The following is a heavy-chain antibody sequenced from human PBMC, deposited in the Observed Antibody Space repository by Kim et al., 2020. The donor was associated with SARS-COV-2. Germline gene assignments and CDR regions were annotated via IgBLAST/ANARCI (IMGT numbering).Heavy chain of an antibody. Sequence: GGSLRLSCVASGFTFSSYWMTWVRQAPGKGLEWVSNIAQDGGDKKYVDSVKGRFTISRDNAKNSLYLQMDSLGADDTAVYYCASHTNRRSLGYWGQGTLV. J-gene: IGHJ4*02. CDR2: IAQDGGDK. V-gene: IGHV3-7*03. CDR3: ASHTNRRSLGY. CDR1: GFTFSSYW. D-gene: IGHD2-8*01.